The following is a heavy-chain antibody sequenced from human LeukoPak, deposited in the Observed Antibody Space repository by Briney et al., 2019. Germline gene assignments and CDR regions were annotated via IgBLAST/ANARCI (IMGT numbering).Heavy chain of an antibody. J-gene: IGHJ3*02. CDR2: INHSGST. CDR3: AKSNGYGLIDI. D-gene: IGHD3-10*01. V-gene: IGHV4-34*01. Sequence: SETLSLTCAVYGGSFSGYYWSWIRQPPGKGLEWIGEINHSGSTNYSPSLKSRVTISLDTSRNQFSLRLNSVTAADTAVYYCAKSNGYGLIDIWGQGTMVTVSS. CDR1: GGSFSGYY.